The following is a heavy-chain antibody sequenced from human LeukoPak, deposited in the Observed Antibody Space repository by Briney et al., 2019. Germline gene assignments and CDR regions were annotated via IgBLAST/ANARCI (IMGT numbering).Heavy chain of an antibody. J-gene: IGHJ6*03. V-gene: IGHV4-61*02. Sequence: SETLSLTCTVSGGSISSGSYYWSWIRQPAGKGLEWIGRIYTSGSTNYNPSLKSRVTISVDTSKNQFSLKLSSVTAADTAVYYCARVKDPGGYYYYYYMDVWGKGTTVTVSS. D-gene: IGHD3-16*01. CDR3: ARVKDPGGYYYYYYMDV. CDR2: IYTSGST. CDR1: GGSISSGSYY.